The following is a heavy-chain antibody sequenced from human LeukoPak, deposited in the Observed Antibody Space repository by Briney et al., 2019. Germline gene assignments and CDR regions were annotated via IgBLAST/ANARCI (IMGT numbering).Heavy chain of an antibody. D-gene: IGHD3-10*01. V-gene: IGHV3-33*01. J-gene: IGHJ4*02. Sequence: PGGSLRLSCAASGFTFSRYAMHWVRQAPGKGLEWVAVMWFDGSNKYYADSVKGRFTVSRDTSKDTLYLQMNSLRAEDTAVYYCARHGSGEIDYWAREPWSPSPQ. CDR1: GFTFSRYA. CDR3: ARHGSGEIDY. CDR2: MWFDGSNK.